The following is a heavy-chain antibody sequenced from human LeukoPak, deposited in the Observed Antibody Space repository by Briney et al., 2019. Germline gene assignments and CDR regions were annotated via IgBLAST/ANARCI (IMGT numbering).Heavy chain of an antibody. CDR1: DGSISSYY. V-gene: IGHV4-59*01. Sequence: NPSETLSLTCTVFDGSISSYYWSWIRQPPGKGLEWIGYIYYSGSTNYNPSLKSRVTISVDTSKNQFSLKLSSVTAADTAVYYCASLSFMDYYFDHWGQGTLVTVSS. J-gene: IGHJ4*02. CDR2: IYYSGST. D-gene: IGHD2-2*03. CDR3: ASLSFMDYYFDH.